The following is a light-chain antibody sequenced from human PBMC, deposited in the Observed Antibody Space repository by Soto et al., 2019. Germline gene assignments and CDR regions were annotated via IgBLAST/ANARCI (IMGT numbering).Light chain of an antibody. V-gene: IGKV3-20*01. Sequence: EIVLTQSPGTLSLSPGERATLSCRASQSFVSTSLAWYQQKPGQAPRLLIYDASSRATGIPDRFSGSGSGTDFILTISRLEPEDFAVYYCQQYGSSSTFGQGTRLEIK. J-gene: IGKJ5*01. CDR2: DAS. CDR1: QSFVSTS. CDR3: QQYGSSST.